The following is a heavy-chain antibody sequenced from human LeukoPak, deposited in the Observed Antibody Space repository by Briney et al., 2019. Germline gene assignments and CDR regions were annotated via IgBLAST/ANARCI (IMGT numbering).Heavy chain of an antibody. CDR2: ISAYNGNT. CDR3: AREETHHVYYGMDV. D-gene: IGHD1-14*01. Sequence: GASVTVSFTASGYTFTSYGISWVRQAPGQGLEWMGWISAYNGNTNYAQKVQGRVTMTTDTSTSTAYMELRSLRSDDTAVYYCAREETHHVYYGMDVWGQGTMVTVSS. J-gene: IGHJ6*02. V-gene: IGHV1-18*01. CDR1: GYTFTSYG.